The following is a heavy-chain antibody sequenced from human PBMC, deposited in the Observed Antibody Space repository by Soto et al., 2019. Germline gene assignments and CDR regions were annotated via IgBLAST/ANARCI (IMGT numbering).Heavy chain of an antibody. J-gene: IGHJ4*02. CDR2: IYWDDDK. CDR1: GFSLSTSGVG. Sequence: SGPTLVNPTQTLTLTCTFSGFSLSTSGVGVGWIRQPPGKALEWLALIYWDDDKRYSPSLKSRLTITKDTSKNQVVLTMTNMDPVDTATYYCAHSLYMVRGVMLGSETYYFDYWGQGTLVTVSS. D-gene: IGHD3-10*01. V-gene: IGHV2-5*02. CDR3: AHSLYMVRGVMLGSETYYFDY.